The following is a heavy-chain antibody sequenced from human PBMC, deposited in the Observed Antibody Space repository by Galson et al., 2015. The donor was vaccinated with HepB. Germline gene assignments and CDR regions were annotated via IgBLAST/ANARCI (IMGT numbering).Heavy chain of an antibody. Sequence: SLRLSCAASGFTFSSYGMHWVRQAPGKGLEWVAVIWYDGSNKYYADSVKGRFTISRDNSKNTLYLQMNSLRAEDTAVYYCARDVVPAATSVIDYWGQGTLVTVSS. J-gene: IGHJ4*02. V-gene: IGHV3-33*01. CDR3: ARDVVPAATSVIDY. CDR1: GFTFSSYG. D-gene: IGHD2-2*01. CDR2: IWYDGSNK.